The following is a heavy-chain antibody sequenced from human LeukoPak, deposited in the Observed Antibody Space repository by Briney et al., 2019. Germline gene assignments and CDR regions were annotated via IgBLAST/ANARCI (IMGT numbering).Heavy chain of an antibody. D-gene: IGHD1-26*01. CDR2: ISLTGRT. Sequence: PETLSLTRVVSVDSTTSTNSWTWVRKPPGQGLDWIGEISLTGRTNYNPTLIGRVIMSLDESRTQLSLTLTSVTAADTAMYYCTRESGPYCPFGYWGQGTLVVVPS. V-gene: IGHV4-4*03. CDR3: TRESGPYCPFGY. CDR1: VDSTTSTNS. J-gene: IGHJ4*02.